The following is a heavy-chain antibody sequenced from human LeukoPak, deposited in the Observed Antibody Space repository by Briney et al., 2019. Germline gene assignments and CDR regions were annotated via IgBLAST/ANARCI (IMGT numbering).Heavy chain of an antibody. Sequence: GVSLRLSCAASGFTFSSYSMNWVRQAPGKGLEWVSSISSSSSYIYYADAVKGRFTISRDNAKNSLYLQMNSLRAEDTAVYYCASGSYYFEYFQHWGQGTLVTVSS. J-gene: IGHJ1*01. CDR2: ISSSSSYI. V-gene: IGHV3-21*01. D-gene: IGHD1-26*01. CDR1: GFTFSSYS. CDR3: ASGSYYFEYFQH.